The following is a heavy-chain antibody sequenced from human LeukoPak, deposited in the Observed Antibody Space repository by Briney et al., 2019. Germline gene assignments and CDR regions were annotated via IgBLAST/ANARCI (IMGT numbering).Heavy chain of an antibody. CDR2: INHSGST. Sequence: KTSETLSLTCAVYGGSFSGYYWSWIRQPPGKGLEWIGEINHSGSTNYNPSLKSRVTISVDTSKNQFSLKLSSVTAADTAVYYCARRPASHYYGSGNFDYWGQGTLVTVSS. V-gene: IGHV4-34*01. CDR1: GGSFSGYY. D-gene: IGHD3-10*01. J-gene: IGHJ4*02. CDR3: ARRPASHYYGSGNFDY.